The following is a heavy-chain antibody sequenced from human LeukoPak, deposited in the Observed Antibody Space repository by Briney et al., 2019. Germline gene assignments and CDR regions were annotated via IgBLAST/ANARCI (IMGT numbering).Heavy chain of an antibody. CDR3: AKNEMTPDTYFCGGSSCYFDY. V-gene: IGHV3-23*01. CDR1: GFTFSSSA. J-gene: IGHJ4*02. CDR2: ISGSGDDT. Sequence: PGGSLRLSCAASGFTFSSSAMNWVRQAPGRGLEWVSTISGSGDDTSYADSVKGRFTISRDNSKNTLSLEMSSLRAEDTAIYYCAKNEMTPDTYFCGGSSCYFDYWGQGMLVTVSS. D-gene: IGHD2-21*01.